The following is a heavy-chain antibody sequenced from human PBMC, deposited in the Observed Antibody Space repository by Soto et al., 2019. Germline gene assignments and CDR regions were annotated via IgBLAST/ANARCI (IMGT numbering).Heavy chain of an antibody. D-gene: IGHD3-22*01. V-gene: IGHV3-33*01. CDR2: IWYDGSNK. Sequence: PGGSLRLSCAASGFTFSSYGMHWVRQAPGKGLEWVAVIWYDGSNKYYADSVKGRFTISRDNSKNTLYLQMNSLRAEDTAVYYCARDMGYYRNNWFYPWGQGTLVTVSS. CDR1: GFTFSSYG. CDR3: ARDMGYYRNNWFYP. J-gene: IGHJ5*02.